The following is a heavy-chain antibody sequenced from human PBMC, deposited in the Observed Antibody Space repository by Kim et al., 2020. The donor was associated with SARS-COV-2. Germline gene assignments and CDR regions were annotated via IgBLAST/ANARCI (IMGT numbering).Heavy chain of an antibody. V-gene: IGHV4-59*01. CDR3: ARSGTGANYYYGMDV. D-gene: IGHD7-27*01. Sequence: PSLKRRAPISIDTSKPQFSLKLSSVAAADTAVYYCARSGTGANYYYGMDVWGQGTTVTVSS. J-gene: IGHJ6*02.